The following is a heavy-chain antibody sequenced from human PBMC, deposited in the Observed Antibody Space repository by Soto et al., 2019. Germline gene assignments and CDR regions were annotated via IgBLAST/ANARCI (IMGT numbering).Heavy chain of an antibody. CDR3: AKDLGSSSPNWFDP. D-gene: IGHD6-6*01. CDR2: ITDSGGRT. V-gene: IGHV3-23*01. J-gene: IGHJ5*02. CDR1: GFTFASHA. Sequence: GGSLRLSCAASGFTFASHAMNWVRQAPGKGLQWVSTITDSGGRTYYADSVKGRFTISRDNSKNTLSLQMNNLRAEDTAIYYCAKDLGSSSPNWFDPWGPGTLVSVSS.